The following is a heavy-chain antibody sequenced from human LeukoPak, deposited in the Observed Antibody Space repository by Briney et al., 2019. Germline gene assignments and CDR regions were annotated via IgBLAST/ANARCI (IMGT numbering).Heavy chain of an antibody. J-gene: IGHJ4*02. V-gene: IGHV3-7*01. Sequence: GGSLRLSCEASGFTFNSHWMNWVRQAPGKGLEWLANIRPDGSEAVYVDSVRGRFTISRDNAKNLVYLQMDNLRAEDTAVYYCSGRSGFSSIYWGQGVLVTVSS. D-gene: IGHD2-2*01. CDR3: SGRSGFSSIY. CDR2: IRPDGSEA. CDR1: GFTFNSHW.